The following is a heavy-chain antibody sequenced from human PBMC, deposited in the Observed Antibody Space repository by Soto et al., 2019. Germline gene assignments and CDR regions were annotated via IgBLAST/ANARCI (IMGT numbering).Heavy chain of an antibody. V-gene: IGHV1-2*02. Sequence: QLHLVQSGAVVKKPGASVTVSCSASGYPVTAYYMHWVRQAPGRGLEWMGGINPATGAAKYTQTFQGRVSITRDTSTSTALKELRGITSEYTAVFYCARGLGVGLAGSAAFDMWGQGTLVTVSS. J-gene: IGHJ3*02. CDR1: GYPVTAYY. CDR3: ARGLGVGLAGSAAFDM. D-gene: IGHD3-16*01. CDR2: INPATGAA.